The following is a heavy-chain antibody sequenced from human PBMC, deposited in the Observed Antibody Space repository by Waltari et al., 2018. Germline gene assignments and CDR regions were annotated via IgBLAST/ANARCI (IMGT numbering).Heavy chain of an antibody. Sequence: EVQLLESGGGLVQPEGSLRLSCAASGFTFSGHALSWVRQAPGKGLEWVSSISGSASHTYYADSVKGRFTISRDNSYNMLYLQTNSLRAEDTAVYYCAKDVGGYYRPFDSWGQGALVTVSS. D-gene: IGHD3-22*01. CDR3: AKDVGGYYRPFDS. V-gene: IGHV3-23*01. CDR2: ISGSASHT. J-gene: IGHJ4*02. CDR1: GFTFSGHA.